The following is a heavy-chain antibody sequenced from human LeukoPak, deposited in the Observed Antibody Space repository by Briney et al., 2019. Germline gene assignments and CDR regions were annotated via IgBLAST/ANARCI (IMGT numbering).Heavy chain of an antibody. V-gene: IGHV3-30-3*01. CDR3: ARERRIVAAPTNT. J-gene: IGHJ4*02. D-gene: IGHD1-26*01. CDR2: ISYDGSNK. Sequence: PGRSLRLSCAASGFTFSSYAMHWVRQAPGKGPEWVAVISYDGSNKYYADSVKGRFTISRDNSKNTLYLQMNSLRAEDTAVYYCARERRIVAAPTNTWGQGTLVTVSS. CDR1: GFTFSSYA.